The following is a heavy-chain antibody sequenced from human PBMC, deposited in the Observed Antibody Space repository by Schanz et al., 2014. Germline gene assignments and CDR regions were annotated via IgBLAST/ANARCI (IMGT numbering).Heavy chain of an antibody. CDR3: AMGGYQLHH. Sequence: EVQLLESGGGLVQPGGSLRLSCAGSGFTFSSYAMSWVRQTPGKGLEWVSHINSDGTTTTYADSVKGRFTISRDNAENTLYLQMNSLRVEDTAVYYCAMGGYQLHHWGQGTLVTVSS. CDR2: INSDGTTT. CDR1: GFTFSSYA. J-gene: IGHJ4*02. D-gene: IGHD1-7*01. V-gene: IGHV3-74*02.